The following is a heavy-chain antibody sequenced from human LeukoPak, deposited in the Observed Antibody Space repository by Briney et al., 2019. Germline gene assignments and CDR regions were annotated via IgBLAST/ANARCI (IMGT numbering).Heavy chain of an antibody. CDR2: LWYAGTYK. Sequence: GGSLRLSCAASGFTFRTFAMHWVRQAPGRGLEWGAVLWYAGTYKYYADSVKGRFTISRDNSKNTLYLQMNSLRAEDTAVYYCARDTDGDYEYYFDYWGQGTLVTVSS. J-gene: IGHJ4*02. V-gene: IGHV3-30*19. D-gene: IGHD4-17*01. CDR1: GFTFRTFA. CDR3: ARDTDGDYEYYFDY.